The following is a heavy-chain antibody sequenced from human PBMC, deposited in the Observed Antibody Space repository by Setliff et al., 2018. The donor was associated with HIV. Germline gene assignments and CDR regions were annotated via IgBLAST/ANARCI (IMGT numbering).Heavy chain of an antibody. Sequence: ASVKVSCKASGYTFTSYYMHWVRQAPGQGLEWMGIINPSSGSTTYAQKFQGRVTMTRDTSTSTVYMELSSLRSEDTAVYYCARDPAPSSSASYFQHWGQGTPVTVCS. V-gene: IGHV1-46*01. CDR1: GYTFTSYY. CDR2: INPSSGST. CDR3: ARDPAPSSSASYFQH. D-gene: IGHD6-6*01. J-gene: IGHJ1*01.